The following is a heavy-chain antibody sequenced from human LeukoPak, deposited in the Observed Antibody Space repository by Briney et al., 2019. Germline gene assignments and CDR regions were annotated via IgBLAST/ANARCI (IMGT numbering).Heavy chain of an antibody. CDR2: ISGSGGST. J-gene: IGHJ4*02. D-gene: IGHD1-26*01. CDR3: AKDQFFSGGYDYFDY. V-gene: IGHV3-23*01. CDR1: GFTFSSYA. Sequence: PGGSLRLSCAASGFTFSSYAMSWVRQAPGKGLEWVSAISGSGGSTYYADSVKGRFTISRDNSKNTLYLQMNSLRPDDTAVFYCAKDQFFSGGYDYFDYWGQGTLVTVSS.